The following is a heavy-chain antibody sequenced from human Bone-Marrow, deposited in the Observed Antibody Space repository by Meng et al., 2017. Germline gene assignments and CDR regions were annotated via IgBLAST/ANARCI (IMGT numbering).Heavy chain of an antibody. J-gene: IGHJ3*02. CDR3: ARSMGDYGQHAFDI. Sequence: SGPTLVKPTATLTLTCTVSGFSFTNARLGVSWIRQPPGKALEWLAHIFSTDTKSYSTSLKSRLTISKDTSKSQVVLTMTNVDPVDTATYYCARSMGDYGQHAFDIWGQGTMVTVSS. CDR2: IFSTDTK. CDR1: GFSFTNARLG. V-gene: IGHV2-26*01. D-gene: IGHD4-17*01.